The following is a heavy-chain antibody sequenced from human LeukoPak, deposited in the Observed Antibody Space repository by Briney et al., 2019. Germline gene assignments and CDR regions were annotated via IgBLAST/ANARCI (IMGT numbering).Heavy chain of an antibody. V-gene: IGHV3-74*01. J-gene: IGHJ5*02. Sequence: GGSLRLSCAGSGITFSTYWLHWVRQAPGKGLVWVSRINSEGSTISYADSVKGRFTISRDNAKNTLFLQMNSLRAEDTAVYYCARISSDSISYYDHWGQGTLVTVSS. D-gene: IGHD3-22*01. CDR1: GITFSTYW. CDR2: INSEGSTI. CDR3: ARISSDSISYYDH.